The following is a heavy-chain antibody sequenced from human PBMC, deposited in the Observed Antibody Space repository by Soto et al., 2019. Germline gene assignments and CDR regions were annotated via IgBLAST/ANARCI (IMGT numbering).Heavy chain of an antibody. Sequence: EVQLVESGGGLVQPGGSLKISCSASGFTFSTSWMSWVRQAPGKGLEWVANIKQDGSEEYYVDSVKGRFTVSRDNAKNSLYLQMNILRVEDTAVYFCARGPRHSVAYWSLGTLVTVSS. D-gene: IGHD5-18*01. CDR1: GFTFSTSW. CDR2: IKQDGSEE. CDR3: ARGPRHSVAY. V-gene: IGHV3-7*05. J-gene: IGHJ4*02.